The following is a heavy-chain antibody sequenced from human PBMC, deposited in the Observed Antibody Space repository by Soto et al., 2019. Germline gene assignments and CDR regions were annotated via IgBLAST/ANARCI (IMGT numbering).Heavy chain of an antibody. CDR3: ARGGPSFGVVIDY. V-gene: IGHV4-61*01. D-gene: IGHD3-3*01. CDR2: IYYSGST. J-gene: IGHJ4*02. CDR1: GGSVSSGSYY. Sequence: SETLSLTCTVSGGSVSSGSYYWSWIRQPPGKGLEWIGYIYYSGSTNYNPSLKSRVTISVDTSKNQFSLKLSSVTAADTAVYYCARGGPSFGVVIDYWGQGTLVTVSS.